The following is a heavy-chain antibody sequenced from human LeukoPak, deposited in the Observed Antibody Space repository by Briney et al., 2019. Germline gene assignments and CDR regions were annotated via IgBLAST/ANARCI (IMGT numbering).Heavy chain of an antibody. CDR2: IQTSGTT. CDR1: GDSISGYY. J-gene: IGHJ5*02. D-gene: IGHD3-10*01. CDR3: TRDLGGGWFDP. Sequence: PSETLSPTCTVSGDSISGYYWSWIRQPAGEGLEWIGRIQTSGTTNYNPSPKSRITVSVDTSRNQISLKLTFVTAADTAVYYCTRDLGGGWFDPWGQGAPVTVSS. V-gene: IGHV4-4*07.